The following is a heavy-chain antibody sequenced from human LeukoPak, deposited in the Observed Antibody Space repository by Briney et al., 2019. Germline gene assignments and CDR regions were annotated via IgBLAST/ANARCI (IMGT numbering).Heavy chain of an antibody. J-gene: IGHJ4*02. CDR2: LYYSGST. D-gene: IGHD2-8*01. Sequence: SETLSLTCTVSGGSISSYSWSWVRQTPGRGLEWIGYLYYSGSTNYNPSLKSRVTMSVDTSKNQFSLKLSSVTAADTAVYYCARHVYCTNGICSDYWGQGTLVTVSS. CDR1: GGSISSYS. CDR3: ARHVYCTNGICSDY. V-gene: IGHV4-59*08.